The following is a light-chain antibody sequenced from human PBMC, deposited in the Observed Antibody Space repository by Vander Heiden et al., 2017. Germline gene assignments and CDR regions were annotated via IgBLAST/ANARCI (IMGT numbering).Light chain of an antibody. J-gene: IGKJ1*01. CDR1: QSVLYSSKNKNY. Sequence: IVMTQSPDSLAVSLGERATINCKSSQSVLYSSKNKNYLAWYQQKPGQPPKLLIYWASTRESGVPDRFSGSGSGTDFTLTISSLQAEDVAVYYCQQYYSTPPTFGQGTKVEIK. V-gene: IGKV4-1*01. CDR3: QQYYSTPPT. CDR2: WAS.